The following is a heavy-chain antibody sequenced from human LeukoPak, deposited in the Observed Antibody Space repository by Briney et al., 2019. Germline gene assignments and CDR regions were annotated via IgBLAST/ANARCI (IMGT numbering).Heavy chain of an antibody. V-gene: IGHV4-59*08. J-gene: IGHJ4*02. Sequence: SETLSLTCTVSGGSLSRYYWSWVRQPPGKGLERSSYINYSGNTDYNPSLKSRVTISVDTSKNHFSLKLNSVTAADTAVYYCARLNVLDSSVLHHFDHWGKGTLVTVSS. CDR1: GGSLSRYY. CDR3: ARLNVLDSSVLHHFDH. CDR2: INYSGNT. D-gene: IGHD6-13*01.